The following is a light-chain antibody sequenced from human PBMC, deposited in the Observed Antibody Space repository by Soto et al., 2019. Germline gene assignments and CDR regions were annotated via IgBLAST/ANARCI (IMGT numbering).Light chain of an antibody. Sequence: QSALTQPASVSGSPGQSITISCTGTSSDVGSYNLVSWYQQYPGKAPKLMIYEGSQRPSGVSHRFSGSKSGNTASLPISGLQAEDEADYYCCSYAGSTTLMFGGGTKLTVL. V-gene: IGLV2-23*01. CDR2: EGS. CDR1: SSDVGSYNL. CDR3: CSYAGSTTLM. J-gene: IGLJ3*02.